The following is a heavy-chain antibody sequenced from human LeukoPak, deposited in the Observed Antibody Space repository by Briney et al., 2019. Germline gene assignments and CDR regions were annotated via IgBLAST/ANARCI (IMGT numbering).Heavy chain of an antibody. CDR2: ISSSSTYV. V-gene: IGHV3-21*01. J-gene: IGHJ4*02. CDR1: GFTFSTYT. CDR3: ARVAGYCSSTSNCYFDY. Sequence: PGGSLRLSCAASGFTFSTYTMSWVRQAPGKGLEWVSSISSSSTYVYYADSVKSRFTISRDNAKNSLYLQMNSLRAEDTAVYYCARVAGYCSSTSNCYFDYWGQGTLVTVSS. D-gene: IGHD2/OR15-2a*01.